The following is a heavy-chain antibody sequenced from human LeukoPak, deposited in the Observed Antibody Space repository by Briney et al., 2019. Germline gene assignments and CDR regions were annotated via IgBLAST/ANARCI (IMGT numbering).Heavy chain of an antibody. CDR1: GFTFSSYS. V-gene: IGHV3-48*01. CDR2: ISSSGSTI. Sequence: GGSLRLSCAASGFTFSSYSMNWVRQAPGKGLEWVSYISSSGSTIYYADSVKGRFTISRDNAKNSLYLQMNSLRAEDTAVYYCARDVWGYYYDSSGYFPWGQGTLVTVSS. J-gene: IGHJ5*02. D-gene: IGHD3-22*01. CDR3: ARDVWGYYYDSSGYFP.